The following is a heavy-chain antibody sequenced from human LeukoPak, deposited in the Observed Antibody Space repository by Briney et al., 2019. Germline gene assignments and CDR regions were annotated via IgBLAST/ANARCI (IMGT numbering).Heavy chain of an antibody. V-gene: IGHV3-23*01. J-gene: IGHJ4*02. D-gene: IGHD1-26*01. Sequence: RGCLRLSCAASGFTLTNYAMNWVRQTPGKGLERVSGISGGNTYYAASVRGRFTISRDSSKNRLYLHMDFLRAEDTAVYYCAPINHYSGNYEEYWGQGTLVTVFS. CDR1: GFTLTNYA. CDR2: ISGGNT. CDR3: APINHYSGNYEEY.